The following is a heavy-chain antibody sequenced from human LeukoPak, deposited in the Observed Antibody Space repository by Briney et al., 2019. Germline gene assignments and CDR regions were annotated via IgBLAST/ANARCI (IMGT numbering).Heavy chain of an antibody. V-gene: IGHV4-59*08. CDR1: GGSISGYY. D-gene: IGHD5-24*01. CDR3: ARHWGDGYQSADYFDY. J-gene: IGHJ4*02. Sequence: SETLSLTCTVSGGSISGYYWSWIRQPPGKGLEWIGYIYYSGSTTYNPSLKSRVTISVDTSKNQFSLKLSSVTAADTAVYYCARHWGDGYQSADYFDYWGQGTLVTVSS. CDR2: IYYSGST.